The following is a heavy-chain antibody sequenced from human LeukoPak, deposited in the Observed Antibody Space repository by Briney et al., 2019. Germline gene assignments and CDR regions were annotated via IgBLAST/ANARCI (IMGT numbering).Heavy chain of an antibody. CDR2: IKQDGSEK. CDR3: ARERYFDWLLSSCAFDI. V-gene: IGHV3-7*03. CDR1: GFTFSSHW. J-gene: IGHJ3*02. Sequence: GGGLRTSSAASGFTFSSHWMSWGRPAPRKGVGWGGQIKQDGSEKYYVDSVKGRFTISRDNAKNSLYLQMNSLRAEDTAVYYCARERYFDWLLSSCAFDIWGQGTMVTVSS. D-gene: IGHD3-9*01.